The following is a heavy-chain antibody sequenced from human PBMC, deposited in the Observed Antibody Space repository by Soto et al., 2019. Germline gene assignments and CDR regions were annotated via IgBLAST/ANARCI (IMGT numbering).Heavy chain of an antibody. Sequence: EVQLVESGGGVIQPGGSLRLSCAASGFTVSSNYMSWVRQAPGKGLEWVSVIYSGGDTSYTDSVKGRFTISRDISKNILYLQMNSLRVEDTAVYYCARDRGMMGLQWGQGTLVTVSS. J-gene: IGHJ4*02. CDR3: ARDRGMMGLQ. CDR2: IYSGGDT. D-gene: IGHD1-26*01. V-gene: IGHV3-53*01. CDR1: GFTVSSNY.